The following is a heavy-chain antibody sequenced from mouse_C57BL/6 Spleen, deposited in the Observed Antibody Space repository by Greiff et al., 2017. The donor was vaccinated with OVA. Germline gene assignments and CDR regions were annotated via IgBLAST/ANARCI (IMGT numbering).Heavy chain of an antibody. Sequence: QVQLKQPGAELVKPGASVKLSCKASGYTFTSYWMHWVKQRPGRGLEWIGRIDPNSGGTKYNEKFKSKATLTVDKPSSTAYMQLSSLTSEDSAVYYCARSLNYYGSSPGFGYWGQGTLVTVSA. CDR1: GYTFTSYW. CDR2: IDPNSGGT. CDR3: ARSLNYYGSSPGFGY. J-gene: IGHJ3*01. V-gene: IGHV1-72*01. D-gene: IGHD1-1*01.